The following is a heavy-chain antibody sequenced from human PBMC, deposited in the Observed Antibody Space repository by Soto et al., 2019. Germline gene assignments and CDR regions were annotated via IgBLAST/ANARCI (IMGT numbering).Heavy chain of an antibody. V-gene: IGHV4-31*03. CDR2: IYYSGST. CDR3: ARSIAARRPFDY. D-gene: IGHD6-6*01. J-gene: IGHJ4*02. CDR1: GGSISSGGYY. Sequence: PSETLSLTCTVSGGSISSGGYYWSWIRQHPGKGLEWLGYIYYSGSTYYNPSLKSRVTISVDTSKNQFSLKLSSVTAAYTAVYYCARSIAARRPFDYWGQGTLVTVS.